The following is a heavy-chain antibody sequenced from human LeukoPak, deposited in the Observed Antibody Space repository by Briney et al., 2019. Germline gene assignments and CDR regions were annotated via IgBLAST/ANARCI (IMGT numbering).Heavy chain of an antibody. J-gene: IGHJ6*02. D-gene: IGHD1-1*01. CDR2: IIDSGNSI. V-gene: IGHV3-23*01. CDR3: ARGQLEWENYYYGMDV. CDR1: GFTFSSCA. Sequence: PGGSLRLSCAASGFTFSSCAMSWVRPAPGKGLEWVSTIIDSGNSIYYADSAEGRFTISRDNSKNTLYLQMNSLRAEDTAVYYCARGQLEWENYYYGMDVWGQGTTVTVSS.